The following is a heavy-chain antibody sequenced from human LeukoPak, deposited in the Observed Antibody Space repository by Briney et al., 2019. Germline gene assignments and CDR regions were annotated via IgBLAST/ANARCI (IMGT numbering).Heavy chain of an antibody. CDR2: IKQDGSEK. CDR1: GFTFSSYW. J-gene: IGHJ4*02. V-gene: IGHV3-7*01. D-gene: IGHD3-22*01. CDR3: AKDRRLYYYDRLAL. Sequence: GGSLRLSCAASGFTFSSYWMSWVRQAPGKGLEWVANIKQDGSEKYYVDSVKGRFTISRGNAKNSLYLQMNSLRAEDTAVYYCAKDRRLYYYDRLALWGQGTLVTVSS.